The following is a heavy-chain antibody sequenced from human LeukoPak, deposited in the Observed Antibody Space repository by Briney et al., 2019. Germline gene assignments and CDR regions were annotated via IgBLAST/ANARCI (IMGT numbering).Heavy chain of an antibody. CDR1: GGTFSSYA. J-gene: IGHJ6*02. D-gene: IGHD3-9*01. V-gene: IGHV1-69*13. CDR2: IIPIFGTA. CDR3: ARPGTSPPVGYFAHYYYYGMDV. Sequence: GASVKVSCKASGGTFSSYAISWVRQAPGQGLEWMGGIIPIFGTANYAQKFQGRVTITADESTSTAYMELSSLRSEDTAVYYCARPGTSPPVGYFAHYYYYGMDVWGQGTTVTVSS.